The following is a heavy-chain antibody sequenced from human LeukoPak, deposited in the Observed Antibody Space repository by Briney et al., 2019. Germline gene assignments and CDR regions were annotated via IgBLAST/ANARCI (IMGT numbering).Heavy chain of an antibody. Sequence: GGSLRLSCAASGFTFSSYGMHWVRQAPGKGLEWVAVIWYDGSNKYYADSVKGRFTISRDNSKNTLYLQMNSLRAEDTAVYYCAKRAKSYYDSSGYHFDYWGQGTLVTVSS. J-gene: IGHJ4*02. CDR2: IWYDGSNK. V-gene: IGHV3-30*02. CDR3: AKRAKSYYDSSGYHFDY. D-gene: IGHD3-22*01. CDR1: GFTFSSYG.